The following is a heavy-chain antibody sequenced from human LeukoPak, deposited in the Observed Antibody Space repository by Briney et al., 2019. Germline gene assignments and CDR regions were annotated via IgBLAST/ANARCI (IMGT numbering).Heavy chain of an antibody. J-gene: IGHJ5*02. D-gene: IGHD2-2*01. V-gene: IGHV1-2*06. CDR1: GYTFTGYY. CDR2: INPNSGGT. Sequence: GASVKVSCKASGYTFTGYYMHWVRQAPGQGLEWMGRINPNSGGTNYAQKFRGRVTMTRDTSISTAYMELSRLRSDDTAVYYCAREGDIVVVPAASAGFDPWGQGTLVTVSS. CDR3: AREGDIVVVPAASAGFDP.